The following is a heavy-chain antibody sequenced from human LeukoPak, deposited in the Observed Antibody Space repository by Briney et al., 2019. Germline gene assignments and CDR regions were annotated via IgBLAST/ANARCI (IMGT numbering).Heavy chain of an antibody. V-gene: IGHV3-23*01. CDR2: ISGSGSST. CDR3: AKGYSSGRIDY. Sequence: GGSLRLSCAASGFTFSSYAMSWVRQAPGKGLEWVSAISGSGSSTYYADSVGGRFTFSRDNSKNTLYLQMNSLRAEDTAVYYCAKGYSSGRIDYWGQGTLVTVSS. D-gene: IGHD6-19*01. J-gene: IGHJ4*02. CDR1: GFTFSSYA.